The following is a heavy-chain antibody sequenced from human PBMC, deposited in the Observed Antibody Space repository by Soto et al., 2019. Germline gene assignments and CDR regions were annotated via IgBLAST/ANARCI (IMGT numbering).Heavy chain of an antibody. CDR1: GFTFSSYA. V-gene: IGHV3-23*01. CDR2: MSGNGGSA. D-gene: IGHD3-3*01. CDR3: AKGPIFGVENIYDY. J-gene: IGHJ4*02. Sequence: EVQLLESGGGLLQPGGSLRLSCAASGFTFSSYAMSWVRQAPGKGLEWVSGMSGNGGSAYYADSGKGRFTISRDNSKKTLYLQMNSLGAEDTAVYYCAKGPIFGVENIYDYWGQGTLVTVSS.